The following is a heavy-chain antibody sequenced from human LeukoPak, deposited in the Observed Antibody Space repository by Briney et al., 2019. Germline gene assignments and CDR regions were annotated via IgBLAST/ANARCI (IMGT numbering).Heavy chain of an antibody. CDR3: ARARGEVVAHFDY. D-gene: IGHD2-15*01. Sequence: SETLSLTCTVSGGSISSYYWSWIRQPPGHGLEWIGYIYYSGSTNYNPSLKSRVTISVDTSKNQFSLKLSSVTAADTAVYYCARARGEVVAHFDYWGQGTLVTVSS. CDR2: IYYSGST. J-gene: IGHJ4*02. CDR1: GGSISSYY. V-gene: IGHV4-59*01.